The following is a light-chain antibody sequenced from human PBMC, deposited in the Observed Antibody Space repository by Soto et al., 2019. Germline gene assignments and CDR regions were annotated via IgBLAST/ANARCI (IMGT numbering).Light chain of an antibody. Sequence: QSVLTQPPSASGTAGQRVTISCSGSSSNIGSNTVNWYQQLPGTAPKLLIYSNNQRPSGVPDRFSGSKSGTSASLAISGLQSEDEADYYCAAWDDSLNGHALFGGGTQLTVL. V-gene: IGLV1-44*01. CDR2: SNN. CDR1: SSNIGSNT. J-gene: IGLJ7*01. CDR3: AAWDDSLNGHAL.